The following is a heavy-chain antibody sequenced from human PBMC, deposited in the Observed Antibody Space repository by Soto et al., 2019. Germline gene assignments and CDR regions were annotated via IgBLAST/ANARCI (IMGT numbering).Heavy chain of an antibody. J-gene: IGHJ4*02. CDR2: IIPILGIA. V-gene: IGHV1-69*04. D-gene: IGHD6-6*01. CDR1: GGTFSSYT. Sequence: ASVKVSCKASGGTFSSYTISWVRQAPGQGLEWMGRIIPILGIANYAQKFQGRVTITADKSTSTAYMELSSLRSEDTAVYYCARDGLYSSSSEVYFDYWGQGTLVTVSS. CDR3: ARDGLYSSSSEVYFDY.